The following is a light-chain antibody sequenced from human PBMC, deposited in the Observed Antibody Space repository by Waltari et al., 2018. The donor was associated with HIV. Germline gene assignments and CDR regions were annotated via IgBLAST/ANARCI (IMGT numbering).Light chain of an antibody. CDR3: QQYDTPPFT. CDR1: QSVNKNY. CDR2: GAS. V-gene: IGKV3-20*01. J-gene: IGKJ3*01. Sequence: SCRASQSVNKNYRAWSQQKPCPTPRLLMYGASSRATGIPDRFSGSGSGTDFTLTISRLEPEDFAVYYCQQYDTPPFTFGPGTKVDIK.